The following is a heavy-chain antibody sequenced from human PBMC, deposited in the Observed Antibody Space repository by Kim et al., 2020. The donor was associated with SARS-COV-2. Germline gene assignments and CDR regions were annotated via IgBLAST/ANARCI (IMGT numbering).Heavy chain of an antibody. CDR2: IYYSGIT. CDR1: GDSVTSGDYY. J-gene: IGHJ4*02. V-gene: IGHV4-30-4*01. D-gene: IGHD1-26*01. Sequence: SETLSLTCTVSGDSVTSGDYYWSWIRQPPGKGLEWIGYIYYSGITYYNPSLKSRVTISVDMSKNQFSLQLNSVTATDTAVYYCGRVLVGATSPIDYWGLGTLVTVSS. CDR3: GRVLVGATSPIDY.